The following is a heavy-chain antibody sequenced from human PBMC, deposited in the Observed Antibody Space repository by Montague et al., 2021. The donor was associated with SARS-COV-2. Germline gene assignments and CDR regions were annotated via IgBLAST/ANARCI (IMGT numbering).Heavy chain of an antibody. V-gene: IGHV3-30*04. CDR2: ISYDGSNK. CDR3: AGAYSGSYSDAFDF. Sequence: SLRLSCAASGFTFSSYAMHWVRQAPGKGLEWVAVISYDGSNKYYADSLKGRFTISSDNSKNTLYLQMNSLRAEDTAVYYCAGAYSGSYSDAFDFWGQGTMVTVSS. J-gene: IGHJ3*01. D-gene: IGHD1-26*01. CDR1: GFTFSSYA.